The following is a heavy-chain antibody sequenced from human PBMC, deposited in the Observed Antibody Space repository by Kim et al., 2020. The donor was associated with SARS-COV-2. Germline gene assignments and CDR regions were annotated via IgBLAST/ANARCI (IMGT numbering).Heavy chain of an antibody. Sequence: SVKVSCKASGGTFSSYAISWVRQAPGQGLEWMGRIIPILGIANYAQKFQGRVTITADKSTSTAYMELSSLRSEDTAVYYCARETYYDFWSGYYSPYYYYGMDVWGQGTTVTVSS. CDR3: ARETYYDFWSGYYSPYYYYGMDV. V-gene: IGHV1-69*04. CDR1: GGTFSSYA. D-gene: IGHD3-3*01. J-gene: IGHJ6*02. CDR2: IIPILGIA.